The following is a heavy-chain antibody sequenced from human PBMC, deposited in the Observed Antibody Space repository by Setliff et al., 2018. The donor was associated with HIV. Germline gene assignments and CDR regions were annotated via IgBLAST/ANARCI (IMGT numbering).Heavy chain of an antibody. J-gene: IGHJ4*02. CDR3: ASYSGSYYFILHY. V-gene: IGHV1-69*10. CDR1: GDTFSSYA. CDR2: IIPVLGLS. Sequence: SVKVSCKASGDTFSSYAISWVRQAPGQGLEWMGGIIPVLGLSYYAQNFQGRVTITADESTSTAYMELSSPRSEDTAVYYCASYSGSYYFILHYWGQGTLVTVSS. D-gene: IGHD1-26*01.